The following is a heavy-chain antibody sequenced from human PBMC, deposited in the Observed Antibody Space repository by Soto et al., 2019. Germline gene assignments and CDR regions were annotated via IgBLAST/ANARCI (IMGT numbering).Heavy chain of an antibody. CDR2: IIPIFGTA. D-gene: IGHD2-8*01. V-gene: IGHV1-69*06. J-gene: IGHJ4*02. CDR1: GGTFSSYA. CDR3: ARGNNGISYYFDY. Sequence: SVKVSCKASGGTFSSYAISWVRQAPGQGLEWMGGIIPIFGTANYAQKFQGRVTITADKSTSTAYMELSSLRSEDTAVYYCARGNNGISYYFDYWGQGTLVTVSS.